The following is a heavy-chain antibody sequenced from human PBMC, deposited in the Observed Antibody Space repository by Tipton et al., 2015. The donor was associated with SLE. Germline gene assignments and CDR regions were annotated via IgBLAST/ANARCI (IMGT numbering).Heavy chain of an antibody. J-gene: IGHJ4*02. CDR2: FYHSGDT. CDR1: TYSISTGYY. Sequence: TLSLTCTVSTYSISTGYYWGWVRQPPGKGLEWIGSFYHSGDTYYNPSLKSRVTMSLDTSKTQFSLKLSSVTAADTAVYYCARGWDYDFWSGYADYWGQGTLVTVSS. CDR3: ARGWDYDFWSGYADY. V-gene: IGHV4-38-2*02. D-gene: IGHD3-3*01.